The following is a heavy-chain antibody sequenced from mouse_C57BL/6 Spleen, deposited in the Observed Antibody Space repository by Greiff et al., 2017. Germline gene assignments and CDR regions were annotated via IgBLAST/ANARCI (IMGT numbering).Heavy chain of an antibody. CDR2: IDPEDGET. Sequence: EVQLQQSGAELVKPGASVKLSCTASGFNIKDYYMHWVKQRPEQGLEWIGRIDPEDGETKYAPKFQGKATITADTSSNTAYLQLSSLTSEDTAVDYGAEGSDYGSSVGFADWGQGTLVTVAA. J-gene: IGHJ3*01. V-gene: IGHV14-2*01. D-gene: IGHD1-1*01. CDR1: GFNIKDYY. CDR3: AEGSDYGSSVGFAD.